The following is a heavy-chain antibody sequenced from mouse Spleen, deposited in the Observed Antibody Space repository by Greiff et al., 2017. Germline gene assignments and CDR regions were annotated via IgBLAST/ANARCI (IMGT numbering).Heavy chain of an antibody. CDR2: IDPSDSYT. V-gene: IGHV1-69*01. J-gene: IGHJ2*01. CDR1: GYTFTSYW. Sequence: QVQLQQPGAELVMPGASVKLSCKASGYTFTSYWMHWVKQRPGQGLEWIGEIDPSDSYTNYNQKFKGKATLTVDKSSSTAYMQLSSLTSEDSAVYYCARGRYCFDYWGQGTTLTVSA. CDR3: ARGRYCFDY.